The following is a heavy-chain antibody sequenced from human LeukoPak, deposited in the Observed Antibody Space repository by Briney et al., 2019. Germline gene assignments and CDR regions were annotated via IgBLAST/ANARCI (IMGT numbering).Heavy chain of an antibody. CDR3: ARGGYTYGFDDFDI. J-gene: IGHJ3*02. Sequence: SSETLSLTCTVSGDSITSYYWSWIRQPPGKGLEWIGYIYYSGSTNYKPSLKSRVTISVDTSKNQFSLILSSVTAADTAVYYCARGGYTYGFDDFDIWGQGTMVTVSS. CDR2: IYYSGST. V-gene: IGHV4-59*01. D-gene: IGHD5-18*01. CDR1: GDSITSYY.